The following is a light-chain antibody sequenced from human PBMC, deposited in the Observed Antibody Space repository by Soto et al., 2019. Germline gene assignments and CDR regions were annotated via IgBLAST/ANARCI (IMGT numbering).Light chain of an antibody. J-gene: IGKJ1*01. CDR3: QQYNNLLWT. CDR1: QNISSN. V-gene: IGKV3-15*01. CDR2: GAS. Sequence: EIVMTQSPATLSVSPGERATLSCRASQNISSNLAWYQQTPGQAPRFLIDGASTRATGIPARFSGSGSGTECTLTISSLQSEDFAVYYCQQYNNLLWTFGQGTKVEIK.